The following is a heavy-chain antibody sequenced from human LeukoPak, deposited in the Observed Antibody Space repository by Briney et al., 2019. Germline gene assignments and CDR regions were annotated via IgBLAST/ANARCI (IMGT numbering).Heavy chain of an antibody. CDR2: ISSSSYI. CDR3: ARDGDTAMVSDY. V-gene: IGHV3-21*01. J-gene: IGHJ4*02. Sequence: GGSPRLSCAASGFTFSSYSMNWVRQAPGKGLEWVSSISSSSYIYYADSVKGRFTISRDNAKNSLYLQMNSLRAEDTAVYYCARDGDTAMVSDYWGQGTLVTVSS. D-gene: IGHD5-18*01. CDR1: GFTFSSYS.